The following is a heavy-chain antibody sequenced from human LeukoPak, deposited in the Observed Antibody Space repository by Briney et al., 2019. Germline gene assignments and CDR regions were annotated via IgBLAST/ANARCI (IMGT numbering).Heavy chain of an antibody. Sequence: GGSLRLSCAASGFTFSSYAMSWVRQAPGKGLECVAVMSNTGNTKYYANSVRGRFTVSRDNSKNTVYLQMNSLRVEDTAVYYCVRDPILGFPDYFDSWGQGALVTVSS. V-gene: IGHV3-30-3*01. CDR1: GFTFSSYA. J-gene: IGHJ4*02. CDR2: MSNTGNTK. D-gene: IGHD3-3*01. CDR3: VRDPILGFPDYFDS.